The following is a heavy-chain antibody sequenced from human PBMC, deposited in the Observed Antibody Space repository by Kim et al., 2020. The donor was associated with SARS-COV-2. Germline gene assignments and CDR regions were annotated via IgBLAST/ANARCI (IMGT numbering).Heavy chain of an antibody. CDR2: MNEDGSDK. Sequence: GGSLRLSCAASGFTFSNYWMHWVRQAPGKGLEWVANMNEDGSDKYYVASVRGRFTISRDNAKNSLFLQMNSLRAEDTAVYYWVRGPQGGSGYWGQGALVT. V-gene: IGHV3-7*01. J-gene: IGHJ4*02. CDR3: VRGPQGGSGY. CDR1: GFTFSNYW. D-gene: IGHD1-26*01.